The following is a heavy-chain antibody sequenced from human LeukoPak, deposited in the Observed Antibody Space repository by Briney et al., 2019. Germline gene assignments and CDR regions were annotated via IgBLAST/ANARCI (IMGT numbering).Heavy chain of an antibody. CDR1: GYSISSSNW. V-gene: IGHV4-38-2*01. CDR3: ARHGGTRVTLVEVYYFDY. J-gene: IGHJ4*02. Sequence: PSETLSLTCAVSGYSISSSNWWGWIRQPPEKGLEWIGSIYYSGGTNYSPSLKSRVTISVDTSKNQFSLKLSSVTAADTAVYYCARHGGTRVTLVEVYYFDYWGQGALVTVSS. D-gene: IGHD4-11*01. CDR2: IYYSGGT.